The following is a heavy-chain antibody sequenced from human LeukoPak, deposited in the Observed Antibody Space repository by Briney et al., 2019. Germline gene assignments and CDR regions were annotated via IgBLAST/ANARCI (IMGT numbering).Heavy chain of an antibody. J-gene: IGHJ4*02. V-gene: IGHV1-18*01. CDR3: ARGGFDYYGTGRAFDV. Sequence: WASVKVCCKASGGTFSSYAISWVRQAPGQGLEWMGWISNDNGITNYAPQFQGRVTLDTETYTSTAYMELRNLRSDDTAVYYCARGGFDYYGTGRAFDVWGQGTLVTVSS. CDR1: GGTFSSYA. CDR2: ISNDNGIT. D-gene: IGHD3-10*01.